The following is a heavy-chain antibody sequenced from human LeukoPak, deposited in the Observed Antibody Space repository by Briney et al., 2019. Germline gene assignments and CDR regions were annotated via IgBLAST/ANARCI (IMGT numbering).Heavy chain of an antibody. D-gene: IGHD2-2*01. CDR1: GGTFSSYA. Sequence: ASVKVSCKASGGTFSSYAISWVRQAPGQGLEWMGIINPSGGDTSYAQKFQGRVTMTRDTSTSTVYMELSSLRSEDTAVYYCARVVVVVPAAIGRDNWFDPWGQGTLVTVSS. CDR2: INPSGGDT. J-gene: IGHJ5*02. CDR3: ARVVVVVPAAIGRDNWFDP. V-gene: IGHV1-46*01.